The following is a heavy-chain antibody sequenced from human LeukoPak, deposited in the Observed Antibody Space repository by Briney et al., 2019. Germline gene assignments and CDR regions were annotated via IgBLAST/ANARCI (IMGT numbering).Heavy chain of an antibody. Sequence: SETLSLTCTVSGGSISSSSYYWGWIRQPPGKGLEWIGGIYYSGSTYYNPSLKSRVTISVDTSKNQFSLKLSSVTAADTAVYYCARLSSGWYGYWGQGTLVTVSS. CDR1: GGSISSSSYY. V-gene: IGHV4-39*01. CDR2: IYYSGST. CDR3: ARLSSGWYGY. D-gene: IGHD6-19*01. J-gene: IGHJ4*02.